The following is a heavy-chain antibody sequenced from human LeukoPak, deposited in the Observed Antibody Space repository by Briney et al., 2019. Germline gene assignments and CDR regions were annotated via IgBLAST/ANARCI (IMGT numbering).Heavy chain of an antibody. CDR1: VFTFSSYS. CDR2: ISSSSSTI. V-gene: IGHV3-48*01. D-gene: IGHD3-3*01. J-gene: IGHJ5*02. CDR3: ARDPYSVTIFGVVSGWFDP. Sequence: PGGSLRLSCAASVFTFSSYSMNWVRQAPGKGLEWVSYISSSSSTIYYADSVKGRFTISRDNAKNSLYLQMNSLRAEDTAVYYCARDPYSVTIFGVVSGWFDPWGQGTLVTVSS.